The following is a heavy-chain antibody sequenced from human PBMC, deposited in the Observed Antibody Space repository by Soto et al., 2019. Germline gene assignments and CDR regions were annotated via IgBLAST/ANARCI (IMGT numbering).Heavy chain of an antibody. Sequence: QVRLVESGGGVVPPGTSLRLSCAASGFPFRSYTVHWVRQAPGKGLEWLALISYDSTYKLYADSVRGRFTISRDNSENPLYLQMNSLRAGDTAVYYCTRDSPSIKYDFDSWGQGTLVTVSS. CDR1: GFPFRSYT. CDR3: TRDSPSIKYDFDS. CDR2: ISYDSTYK. J-gene: IGHJ4*02. V-gene: IGHV3-30-3*01. D-gene: IGHD1-20*01.